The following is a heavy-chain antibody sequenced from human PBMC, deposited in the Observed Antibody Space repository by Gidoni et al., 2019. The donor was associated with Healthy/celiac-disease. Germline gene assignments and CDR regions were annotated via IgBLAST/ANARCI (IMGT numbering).Heavy chain of an antibody. Sequence: QVQLQQWGAGLLKPSETLSLTCAVYGGSFSGYYWSWIRQPPGKGLEWIGEINHSGSTNYNPSLKSRVTISVDTSKNQFSLKLSSVTAADTAVYYCARGRTRSDTGYCSSTSCLGFDYWGQGTLVTVSS. D-gene: IGHD2-2*01. CDR3: ARGRTRSDTGYCSSTSCLGFDY. V-gene: IGHV4-34*01. CDR2: INHSGST. J-gene: IGHJ4*02. CDR1: GGSFSGYY.